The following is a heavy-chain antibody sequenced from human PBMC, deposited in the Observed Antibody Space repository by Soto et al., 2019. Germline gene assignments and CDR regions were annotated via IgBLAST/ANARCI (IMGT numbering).Heavy chain of an antibody. CDR3: AREGGYYDSGCFLIRGALAV. J-gene: IGHJ3*01. CDR2: IHHRGNT. CDR1: GGSISSGDYY. V-gene: IGHV4-31*03. D-gene: IGHD3-22*01. Sequence: QVQLQQSGPGLVKPSQTLSLTCTVSGGSISSGDYYWNWIRQHPEKGLEWIGSIHHRGNTYYSPSLESRISISIDTSKKQFSLRLSSVTAADTAVYYCAREGGYYDSGCFLIRGALAVWGQGTTVTVSP.